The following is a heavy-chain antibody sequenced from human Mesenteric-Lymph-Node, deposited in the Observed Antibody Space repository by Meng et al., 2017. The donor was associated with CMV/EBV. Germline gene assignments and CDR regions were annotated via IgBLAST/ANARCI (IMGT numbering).Heavy chain of an antibody. V-gene: IGHV2-5*02. CDR2: NYWDDDK. D-gene: IGHD6-13*01. CDR3: AHSSGIAAAGPFYFDY. J-gene: IGHJ4*02. Sequence: QIPLKESGPTLVKPTQTLTLTCNFSGFSLSTSGVGVGWIRQPPGKALEWRALNYWDDDKRYSPSLKSRLTITKDASKNQVVLTMTNMDPVDTATYYCAHSSGIAAAGPFYFDYWGQGTLVTVSS. CDR1: GFSLSTSGVG.